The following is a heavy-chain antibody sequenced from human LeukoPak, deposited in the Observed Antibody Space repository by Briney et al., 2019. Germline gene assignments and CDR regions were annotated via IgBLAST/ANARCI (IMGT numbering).Heavy chain of an antibody. CDR1: GFAFTDYA. V-gene: IGHV3-23*01. CDR3: AKAYTRSWYAAFDF. CDR2: ITDSGGAT. J-gene: IGHJ3*01. D-gene: IGHD6-13*01. Sequence: PGGSLRLSCAASGFAFTDYAISWVRQAPGKGLEWVSAITDSGGATYYADYVKGRFTISRDNSKNTIYLQMNSLRGDDTAIYYCAKAYTRSWYAAFDFWGQGTMVTISS.